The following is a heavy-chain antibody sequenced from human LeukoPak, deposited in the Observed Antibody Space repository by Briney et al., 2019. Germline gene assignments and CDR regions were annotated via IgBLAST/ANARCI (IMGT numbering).Heavy chain of an antibody. CDR1: GFTYRGYY. V-gene: IGHV3-11*01. Sequence: GGSLRLSCSASGFTYRGYYMIWMRQAPGKELEGVSYISSSGSTIYYADSVKGRFTISRDNAKNSLYLQMNSLRAEDTAVFYGARDDPYYYDSSGYYWFDPWGQGTLVTVSS. CDR3: ARDDPYYYDSSGYYWFDP. CDR2: ISSSGSTI. J-gene: IGHJ5*02. D-gene: IGHD3-22*01.